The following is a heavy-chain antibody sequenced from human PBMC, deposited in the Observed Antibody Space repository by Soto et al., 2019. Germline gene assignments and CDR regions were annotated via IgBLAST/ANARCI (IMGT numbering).Heavy chain of an antibody. V-gene: IGHV1-3*01. Sequence: GASVKVSCKASGYAFTSYAMHWVRQAPGQRLEWMGWINAANGNTKYSQKFQGRVTITRDTSASTAFMELSSLRSEDTAVYYCARVDYFYYRDVWGKGTTVTVSS. CDR2: INAANGNT. J-gene: IGHJ6*03. CDR1: GYAFTSYA. CDR3: ARVDYFYYRDV.